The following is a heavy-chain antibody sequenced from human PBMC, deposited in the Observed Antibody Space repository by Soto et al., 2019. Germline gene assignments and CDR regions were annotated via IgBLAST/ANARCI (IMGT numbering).Heavy chain of an antibody. CDR3: ARSGNEVVIAAAGTNWFDP. V-gene: IGHV1-18*04. CDR2: ISAYNGNT. Sequence: AAVKVFCKASGCTFTSYGISWVRQAPGQGLEWMGWISAYNGNTNYAQKLQGRVTMTTDTSTSTAYMELRSLRSDDTAVYYCARSGNEVVIAAAGTNWFDPWGQGTLVTVSS. J-gene: IGHJ5*02. CDR1: GCTFTSYG. D-gene: IGHD6-13*01.